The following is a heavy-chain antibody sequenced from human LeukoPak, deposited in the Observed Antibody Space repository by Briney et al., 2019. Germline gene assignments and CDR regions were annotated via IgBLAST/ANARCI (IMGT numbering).Heavy chain of an antibody. V-gene: IGHV3-53*01. D-gene: IGHD4-17*01. CDR3: ARDQPHGDHYFDS. J-gene: IGHJ4*02. Sequence: TGGSLRLSCAASGFTVSSKYMSWVRQTPGKGLQWVALIYSSGDAYTPDSVKGRFTISRDDSENTLYLQMDSLRAEDTAVYYCARDQPHGDHYFDSWGQGTLVTVSS. CDR1: GFTVSSKY. CDR2: IYSSGDA.